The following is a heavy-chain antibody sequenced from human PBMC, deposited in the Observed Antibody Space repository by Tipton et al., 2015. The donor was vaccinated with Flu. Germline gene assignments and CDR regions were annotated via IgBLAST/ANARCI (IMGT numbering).Heavy chain of an antibody. D-gene: IGHD3-22*01. J-gene: IGHJ4*02. CDR3: ARSGPMKYDSSGFIQF. Sequence: QVQLVQSGAEMKKPGASVKVSCKASGYTFTSHGITWVRQAPGQGLEWMGWISVYDGRTDYAHQLQGRVTMTTDTSTGTAYMELRSLRSDDTAVYYCARSGPMKYDSSGFIQFWGQGTLVTVPS. CDR2: ISVYDGRT. CDR1: GYTFTSHG. V-gene: IGHV1-18*01.